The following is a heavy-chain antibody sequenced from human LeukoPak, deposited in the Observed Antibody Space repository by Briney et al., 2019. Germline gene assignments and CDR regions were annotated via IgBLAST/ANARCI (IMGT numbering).Heavy chain of an antibody. J-gene: IGHJ4*02. CDR2: INPNSGDT. V-gene: IGHV1-2*06. CDR3: ACWGGGNQGH. CDR1: GYTFTAYY. Sequence: ASVKVSCKASGYTFTAYYMHWVRQAPGRGLEWMGRINPNSGDTIYAQNFQGRVTVTRDTSISTAYMELSRLRSDDTAVYYCACWGGGNQGHWGQGTLVTVSS. D-gene: IGHD4-23*01.